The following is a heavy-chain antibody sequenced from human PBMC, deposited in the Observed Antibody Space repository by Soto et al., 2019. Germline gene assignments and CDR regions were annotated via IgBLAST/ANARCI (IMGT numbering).Heavy chain of an antibody. CDR3: ARTWLAGGTPADAFDI. V-gene: IGHV4-38-2*01. D-gene: IGHD2-15*01. CDR2: IFHTGGT. CDR1: ASSISSAYF. J-gene: IGHJ3*02. Sequence: ETLSLTCAVSASSISSAYFWGWIRQPPGKGLEWIATIFHTGGTYYNPSLKSRVTISVDTSNNQFSLRLNSVTAADTALYFCARTWLAGGTPADAFDIWGQGTMVTVS.